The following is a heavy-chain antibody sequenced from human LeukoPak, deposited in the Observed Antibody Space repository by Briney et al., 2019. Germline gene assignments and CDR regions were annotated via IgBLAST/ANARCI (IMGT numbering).Heavy chain of an antibody. D-gene: IGHD6-6*01. V-gene: IGHV4-39*01. CDR2: IYYSGSN. CDR3: ARLADSSSSPVYYFDY. CDR1: GGSISSSSYY. Sequence: SETLSLTCTVSGGSISSSSYYWGWIRQPPGKGLEWIGSIYYSGSNYYNPSLKSRVTISVDTSKNQFSLKLSSVTAADTAVYYCARLADSSSSPVYYFDYWGQGTLVTVSS. J-gene: IGHJ4*02.